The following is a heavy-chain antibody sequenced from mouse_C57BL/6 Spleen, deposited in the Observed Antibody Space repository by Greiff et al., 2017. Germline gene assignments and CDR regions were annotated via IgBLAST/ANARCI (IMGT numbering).Heavy chain of an antibody. CDR2: IDPSDSET. CDR3: ERGAYYYGSRYAMDY. D-gene: IGHD1-1*01. Sequence: VQLQQPGAELVRPGSSVKLSCKASGYTFTSYWMHWVKQRPIQGLEWIGNIDPSDSETHYNQKFKDKATLTVDNSSSPAYMQLSSLTSEDSAVLSCERGAYYYGSRYAMDYWGQGTSVTVSS. CDR1: GYTFTSYW. V-gene: IGHV1-52*01. J-gene: IGHJ4*01.